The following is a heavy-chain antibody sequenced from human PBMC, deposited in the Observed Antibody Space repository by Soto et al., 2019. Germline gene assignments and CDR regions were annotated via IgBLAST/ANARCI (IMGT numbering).Heavy chain of an antibody. CDR2: ISYDGNNK. CDR1: GFTFSSYG. J-gene: IGHJ6*02. CDR3: AKTRGYSYYYGLDL. D-gene: IGHD5-12*01. V-gene: IGHV3-30*18. Sequence: GGSLRLSCAASGFTFSSYGMHWVRQAPGKGLERVADISYDGNNKYYADTVKGRITISRDNSKNTLYVQMNSLRFEYTCVFYCAKTRGYSYYYGLDLWGQGTTVTVSS.